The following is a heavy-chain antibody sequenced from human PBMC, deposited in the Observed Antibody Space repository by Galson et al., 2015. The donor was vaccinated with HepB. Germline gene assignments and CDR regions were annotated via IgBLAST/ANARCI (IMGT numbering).Heavy chain of an antibody. CDR2: IWYDGSNK. V-gene: IGHV3-33*01. D-gene: IGHD2-2*01. CDR1: GFTFSSYG. CDR3: ATYPSTAYYYGMDV. Sequence: SLRLSCAASGFTFSSYGMHWVRQAPGKGLEWVAVIWYDGSNKYYADSVKGRFTISRDNSKNTLYLQMNSLRAEDTAVYYCATYPSTAYYYGMDVWGQGTTVTVSS. J-gene: IGHJ6*02.